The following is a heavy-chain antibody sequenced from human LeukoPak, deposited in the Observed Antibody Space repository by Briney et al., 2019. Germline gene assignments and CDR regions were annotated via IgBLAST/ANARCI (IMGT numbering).Heavy chain of an antibody. CDR1: GFTFSDYY. CDR2: ISSSGSTI. D-gene: IGHD3-22*01. V-gene: IGHV3-11*01. CDR3: ARVRYSDSSVLTRKRSYYFDY. J-gene: IGHJ4*02. Sequence: GGSLRLSCAASGFTFSDYYMSWTRQAPGKGLEWVSYISSSGSTIYYADSVKGRFTISRDNAKNSLYLQMNSLRAEDTAVYYCARVRYSDSSVLTRKRSYYFDYWGQGTLVTVSS.